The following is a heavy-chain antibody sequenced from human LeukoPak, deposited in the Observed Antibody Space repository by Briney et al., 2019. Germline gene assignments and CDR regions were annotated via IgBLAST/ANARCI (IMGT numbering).Heavy chain of an antibody. Sequence: ASVKVSCKASGYTFTSYDINWVRQATGQGLEWMGWMNPNSGNTGYAQKFQGRVTMTRNTSISTAYMELSSLRSEDTAVYYCARGPPYGSGSYGPSYNWFDPWGQGTLVTVSS. D-gene: IGHD3-10*01. J-gene: IGHJ5*02. CDR1: GYTFTSYD. CDR2: MNPNSGNT. V-gene: IGHV1-8*01. CDR3: ARGPPYGSGSYGPSYNWFDP.